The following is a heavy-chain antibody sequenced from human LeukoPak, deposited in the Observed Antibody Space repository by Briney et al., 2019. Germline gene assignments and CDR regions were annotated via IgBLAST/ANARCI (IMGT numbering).Heavy chain of an antibody. V-gene: IGHV3-23*01. CDR1: GFTFNNYA. D-gene: IGHD3-10*01. CDR2: ISGSGGST. J-gene: IGHJ4*02. Sequence: GGSLRLSCAASGFTFNNYAINWVRQAPGKGLEWVSAISGSGGSTYYADSVKGRFTISRNNSKNTLYLQMNSLRAEDTAVYYCAKGMYYYGSGSQYFDYWGQGTLVTVSS. CDR3: AKGMYYYGSGSQYFDY.